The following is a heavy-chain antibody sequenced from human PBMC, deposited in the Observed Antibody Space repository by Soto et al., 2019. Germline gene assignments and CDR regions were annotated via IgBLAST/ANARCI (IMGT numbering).Heavy chain of an antibody. CDR2: MNPNSGNT. CDR3: ARPPPGYNSSWYGDYYYGMDV. Sequence: QVQLVQSGAEVKKPGASVKVSCKASGYTFTSYDINWVRQATGQGLEWMGWMNPNSGNTGYAQKFQGRVTMTRNTSISTAYMELSSLRSEDTAVYYCARPPPGYNSSWYGDYYYGMDVWGQGTTVTVSS. D-gene: IGHD6-13*01. CDR1: GYTFTSYD. V-gene: IGHV1-8*01. J-gene: IGHJ6*02.